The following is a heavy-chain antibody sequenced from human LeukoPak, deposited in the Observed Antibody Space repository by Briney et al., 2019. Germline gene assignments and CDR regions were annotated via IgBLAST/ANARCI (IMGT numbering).Heavy chain of an antibody. CDR1: GGSFSGYY. V-gene: IGHV4-34*01. D-gene: IGHD3-10*01. CDR2: INHSGST. CDR3: ARSNYYGSGSNFDY. J-gene: IGHJ4*02. Sequence: PSETLSLTCAVYGGSFSGYYWSWIRQPPGKGLEWIGEINHSGSTNYNPSLKSRVTISVDTSKNQFSLKLSSVTAADTAVYYCARSNYYGSGSNFDYWGQGTLVTVSS.